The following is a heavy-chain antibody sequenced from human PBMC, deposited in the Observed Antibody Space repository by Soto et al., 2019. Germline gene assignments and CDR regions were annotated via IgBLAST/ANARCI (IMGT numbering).Heavy chain of an antibody. CDR2: ISSSSSYI. V-gene: IGHV3-21*01. CDR1: GFTFSSYS. D-gene: IGHD4-17*01. Sequence: GGSLRLSCAASGFTFSSYSMNWVRQAPGKGLEWVSSISSSSSYIYYADSVKGRFTISRDNAKNSLYLQMNSLRAEDTAVYYCARDLGTYYGDYYDAFDIWGQGTMVTVSS. J-gene: IGHJ3*02. CDR3: ARDLGTYYGDYYDAFDI.